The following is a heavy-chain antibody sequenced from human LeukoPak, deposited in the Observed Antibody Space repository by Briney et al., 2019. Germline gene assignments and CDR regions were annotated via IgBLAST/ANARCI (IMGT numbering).Heavy chain of an antibody. V-gene: IGHV1-69*04. CDR1: GGXFSSYA. J-gene: IGHJ6*02. D-gene: IGHD2-15*01. CDR3: ASPEVGCSGGSCLYGMDV. Sequence: SVKVSCKASGGXFSSYAISWVRQAPGQGLEWMGRIIPILGIANYAQKFQGRVTITADKSTSTAYMELSSLRSEDTAVYYCASPEVGCSGGSCLYGMDVWGQGTTVTVSS. CDR2: IIPILGIA.